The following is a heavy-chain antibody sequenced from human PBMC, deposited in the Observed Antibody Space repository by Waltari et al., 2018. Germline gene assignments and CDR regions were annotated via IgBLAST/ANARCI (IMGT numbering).Heavy chain of an antibody. CDR3: ARDSSSWYGYFDY. CDR2: IYTSGST. CDR1: GGSISSGSYY. Sequence: QVQLQESGPGLVKPSQTLSLTCTVSGGSISSGSYYWSWIRQPAGKGLEWIGRIYTSGSTNYNPSLKSRVTISVDTSKNQFSLKLSSVTAADTAGYYCARDSSSWYGYFDYWGQGTLVTVSS. D-gene: IGHD6-13*01. J-gene: IGHJ4*02. V-gene: IGHV4-61*02.